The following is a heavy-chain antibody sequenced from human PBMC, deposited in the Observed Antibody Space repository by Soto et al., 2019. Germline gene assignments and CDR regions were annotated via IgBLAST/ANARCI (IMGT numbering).Heavy chain of an antibody. CDR2: IWYDGSNK. V-gene: IGHV3-33*01. Sequence: GGSLRLSCEASGFTFSTYGMHWVRQAPGKGLEWVAVIWYDGSNKHYADSVKGRFTISRDNSKNTLYLQMNSLRADDTAVYYCATAVGGYEGRFEYWGQGTLVTVSS. J-gene: IGHJ4*02. D-gene: IGHD5-12*01. CDR3: ATAVGGYEGRFEY. CDR1: GFTFSTYG.